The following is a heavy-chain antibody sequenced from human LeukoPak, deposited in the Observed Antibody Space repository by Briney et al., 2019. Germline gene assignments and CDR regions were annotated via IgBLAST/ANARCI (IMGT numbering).Heavy chain of an antibody. CDR2: INSNSKTI. CDR1: GFTFNTYS. D-gene: IGHD3-9*01. V-gene: IGHV3-48*04. CDR3: ASRAADWYRHANWFDP. Sequence: GGSLRLSCAASGFTFNTYSMNWVRQAPGKGLEWISYINSNSKTIYYADSVKGRFTISRDNAKNSLFLQMNSLRAEDTAVYYCASRAADWYRHANWFDPWGQGTLVTVSS. J-gene: IGHJ5*02.